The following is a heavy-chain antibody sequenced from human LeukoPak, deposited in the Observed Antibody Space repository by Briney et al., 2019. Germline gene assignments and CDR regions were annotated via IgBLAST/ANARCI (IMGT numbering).Heavy chain of an antibody. Sequence: ASETLSLTCTVSGGSISSGGSDWGWIRQHPKRGLEWVGYINHSGSTYYNPSLGSRVTMSVDTSKNQFSLKLSSVTAADSAVYYCARAARQGFTMIVVPFFYFDLWGRGTLVTVSS. D-gene: IGHD3-22*01. V-gene: IGHV4-31*03. J-gene: IGHJ2*01. CDR3: ARAARQGFTMIVVPFFYFDL. CDR1: GGSISSGGSD. CDR2: INHSGST.